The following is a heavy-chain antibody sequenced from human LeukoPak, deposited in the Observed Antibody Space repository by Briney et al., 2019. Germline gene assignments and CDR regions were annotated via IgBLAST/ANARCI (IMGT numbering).Heavy chain of an antibody. Sequence: GGSLRLSCAASGFTFSSYGMHWVRQAPGKGLEWVSTISGGGGSTYYADSVKGRFTISRDNSKNTLYLQVNSLRAEDTAVYYCAKFGSGNYYNFDYWGQGTLVTVSS. CDR3: AKFGSGNYYNFDY. V-gene: IGHV3-23*01. D-gene: IGHD3-10*01. J-gene: IGHJ4*02. CDR2: ISGGGGST. CDR1: GFTFSSYG.